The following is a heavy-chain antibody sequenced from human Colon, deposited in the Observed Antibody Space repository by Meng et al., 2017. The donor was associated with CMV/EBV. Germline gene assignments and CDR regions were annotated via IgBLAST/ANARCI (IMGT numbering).Heavy chain of an antibody. D-gene: IGHD3-22*01. CDR3: TRVPAVGYYDSSGSDY. V-gene: IGHV3-49*04. Sequence: GESLKISCTASGFTFGDYAMSWVRQAPGKGLEWVGFIRSKAYGGTTEYAASVKGRFTISRDDSKSIAYLQMNSLKTEDTAVYYCTRVPAVGYYDSSGSDYWGQGTLVTVSS. J-gene: IGHJ4*02. CDR1: GFTFGDYA. CDR2: IRSKAYGGTT.